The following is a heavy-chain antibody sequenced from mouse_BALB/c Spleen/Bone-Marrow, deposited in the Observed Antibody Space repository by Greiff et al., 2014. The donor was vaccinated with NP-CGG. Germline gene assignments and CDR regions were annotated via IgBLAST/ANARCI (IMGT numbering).Heavy chain of an antibody. CDR1: GFNIKDTY. Sequence: VQLQQSGAELVKPGASVKLSCTATGFNIKDTYMPWGKQRPKQALGGIGRIDPANGNTKYDPKFQGKATITADTSSNTAYLQLSSLTSEDTAVYYCAIYYYGSSGFAYWGQGTLVTVSA. CDR2: IDPANGNT. J-gene: IGHJ3*01. D-gene: IGHD1-1*01. CDR3: AIYYYGSSGFAY. V-gene: IGHV14-3*02.